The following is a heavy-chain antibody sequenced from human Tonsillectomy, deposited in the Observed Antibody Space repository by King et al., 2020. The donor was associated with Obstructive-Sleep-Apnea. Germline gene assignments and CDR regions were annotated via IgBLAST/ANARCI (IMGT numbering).Heavy chain of an antibody. CDR3: ARNIGVARGGAFDI. J-gene: IGHJ3*02. D-gene: IGHD2-2*01. Sequence: QLQESGPGLVKPSGTLSLTCAVSGGSISSSNWRSWVRQPPGKGLEWIGEIYNSGSTNYNPSLKSRVTISVDKSKNQFSLKLSSVPAADTAVYFSARNIGVARGGAFDIWGQGTMVTVSS. V-gene: IGHV4-4*02. CDR1: GGSISSSNW. CDR2: IYNSGST.